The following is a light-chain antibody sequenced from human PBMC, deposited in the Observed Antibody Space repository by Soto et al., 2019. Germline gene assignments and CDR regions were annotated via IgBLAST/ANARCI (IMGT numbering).Light chain of an antibody. CDR2: AAS. CDR3: QQGYTTPQT. V-gene: IGKV1-39*01. J-gene: IGKJ1*01. CDR1: QGISSH. Sequence: DIQMTQSPSSLSASAGDRVTITCRASQGISSHLNWYQQKPGKAPKLLIYAASSFQSGVPSRFGGSGSGTDFTLTISSLQPEDCATYYCQQGYTTPQTFGQGTKVEIK.